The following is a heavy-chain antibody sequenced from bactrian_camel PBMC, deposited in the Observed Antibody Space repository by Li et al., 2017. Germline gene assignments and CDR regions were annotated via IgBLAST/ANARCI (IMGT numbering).Heavy chain of an antibody. CDR2: YTGDAYT. J-gene: IGHJ4*01. Sequence: HVQLVESGGGSVQTGGSLRLSCSASGYTSSTVCMGWFRQAPGKEREGVAAQATGYTGDAYTNYVDSVKGRFTISQDSAKNTVYLQMNSLKPEDTATYFCAAGTKSYVGSWCGRQDHEYDYWGQGTQVTVS. V-gene: IGHV3S53*01. CDR1: GYTSSTVC. CDR3: AAGTKSYVGSWCGRQDHEYDY. D-gene: IGHD3*01.